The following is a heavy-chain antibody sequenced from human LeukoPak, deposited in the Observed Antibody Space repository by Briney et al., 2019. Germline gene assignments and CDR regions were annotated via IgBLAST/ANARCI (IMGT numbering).Heavy chain of an antibody. Sequence: SGTLSLTCDVSGDSIKSDDHYWSWIRQPPGKNLEWIGYVNYLGTAYYNPSLRSRLNISLDTSKSHFSLKLTSVSVADTAIYSCARAQTHGLPGWFDSWGQGILVTVSS. V-gene: IGHV4-30-4*01. D-gene: IGHD2-8*02. CDR3: ARAQTHGLPGWFDS. CDR1: GDSIKSDDHY. CDR2: VNYLGTA. J-gene: IGHJ5*01.